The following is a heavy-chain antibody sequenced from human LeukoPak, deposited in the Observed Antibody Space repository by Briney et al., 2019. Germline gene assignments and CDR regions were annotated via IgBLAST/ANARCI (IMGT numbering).Heavy chain of an antibody. CDR3: TTDLDIVVVPAAIGSGY. D-gene: IGHD2-2*03. Sequence: PGGSLRLSCAASGFTFSNAWMSWVRQAPGKGLEWVGRIESKTDGGTTDYAAPVKGRFTISRDDSKNTLYLQVNSLKTEDSAVYYCTTDLDIVVVPAAIGSGYWGQGTLVTVSS. CDR1: GFTFSNAW. CDR2: IESKTDGGTT. J-gene: IGHJ4*02. V-gene: IGHV3-15*04.